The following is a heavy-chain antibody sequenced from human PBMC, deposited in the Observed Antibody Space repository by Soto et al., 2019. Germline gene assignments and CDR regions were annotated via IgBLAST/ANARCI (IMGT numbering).Heavy chain of an antibody. Sequence: SETLSLTCTVSGGSISSGSYYWCWIRQPPGKGLEWSGSIYYSGSTYYNPSLKSRVTISVDTSKNQFTLQLTSVTVADTAVYYCATSYGNAWYTYWGQGTQVTVSS. CDR3: ATSYGNAWYTY. D-gene: IGHD6-13*01. V-gene: IGHV4-39*06. CDR2: IYYSGST. J-gene: IGHJ4*02. CDR1: GGSISSGSYY.